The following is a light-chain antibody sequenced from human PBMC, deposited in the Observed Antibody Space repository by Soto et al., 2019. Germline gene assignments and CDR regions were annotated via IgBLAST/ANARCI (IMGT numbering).Light chain of an antibody. J-gene: IGLJ1*01. CDR2: EVS. CDR1: SSDVGGYNY. V-gene: IGLV2-14*01. Sequence: QSALTQPASVSGSPGQSITISCTGTSSDVGGYNYVSWYQQHPGKAPKLMIYEVSNRPSGVSNRFSGSKSGNTASLTISGLQAEDEADYYCSSYTSINNYVFGTGTQLTVL. CDR3: SSYTSINNYV.